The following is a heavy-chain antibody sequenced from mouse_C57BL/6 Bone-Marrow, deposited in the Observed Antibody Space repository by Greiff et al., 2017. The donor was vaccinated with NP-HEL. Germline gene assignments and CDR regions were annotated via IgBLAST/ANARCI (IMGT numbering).Heavy chain of an antibody. CDR2: IDPANGNT. Sequence: EVQLQQSVAELVRPGASVKLSCTASGFNIKNTYMHWVKQRPEQGLKWIGRIDPANGNTKYAPKFQGKAPITADTSSNTAYLQLSSLTSEDTAIYYCARWGFYYYGSSPFYYAMDYWGQGTSVTVSS. V-gene: IGHV14-3*01. D-gene: IGHD1-1*01. CDR3: ARWGFYYYGSSPFYYAMDY. J-gene: IGHJ4*01. CDR1: GFNIKNTY.